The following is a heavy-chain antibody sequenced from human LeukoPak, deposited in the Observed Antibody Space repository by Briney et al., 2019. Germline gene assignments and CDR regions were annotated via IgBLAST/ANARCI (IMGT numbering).Heavy chain of an antibody. Sequence: GGSLRLSCAASGFSFSSFWMSWVRQAPGKGLEWVASMNQDAGEKHYLDSIKGRFIISRDNARNSAYLQMNSLRAEDTAVYYCARSTGWYPFPDYWGQGTQVTVSS. J-gene: IGHJ4*02. CDR1: GFSFSSFW. CDR2: MNQDAGEK. D-gene: IGHD6-19*01. V-gene: IGHV3-7*01. CDR3: ARSTGWYPFPDY.